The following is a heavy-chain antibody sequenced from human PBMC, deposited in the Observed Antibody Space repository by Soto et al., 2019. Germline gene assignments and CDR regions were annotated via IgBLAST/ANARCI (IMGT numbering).Heavy chain of an antibody. V-gene: IGHV3-15*01. CDR1: GFTFSNAW. CDR3: TTDRDYGDWIERSYYYMDV. Sequence: EVQLVESGGGLVKPGGSLRLSCAASGFTFSNAWMSWVRQAPGKGLEWVGRIKSKTDGGTTDYAAPVKGRFTISRDDSKNTLYLQMNSLKTEDTAVYYCTTDRDYGDWIERSYYYMDVWGKGTTVTVSS. D-gene: IGHD4-17*01. J-gene: IGHJ6*03. CDR2: IKSKTDGGTT.